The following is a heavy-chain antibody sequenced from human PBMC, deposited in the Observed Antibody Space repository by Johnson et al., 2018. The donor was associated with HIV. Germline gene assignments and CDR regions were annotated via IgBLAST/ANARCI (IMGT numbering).Heavy chain of an antibody. CDR1: GFTFSSYG. J-gene: IGHJ3*02. V-gene: IGHV3-30*02. CDR3: SYIFVDTAMDKTTTDAFDI. D-gene: IGHD5-18*01. CDR2: IRYDGSNK. Sequence: QVQLVESGGGVVQPGGSLRLSCAASGFTFSSYGMHRVSQAPGKGLEWVAFIRYDGSNKYYADSVKGRFTISRDNSKNTLYLQMNSLRAADTAVYYCSYIFVDTAMDKTTTDAFDIWGQGTMVTVSS.